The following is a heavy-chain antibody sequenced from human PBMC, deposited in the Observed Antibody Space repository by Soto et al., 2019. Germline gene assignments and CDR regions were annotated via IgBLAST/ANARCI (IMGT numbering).Heavy chain of an antibody. CDR1: GFTFSSYS. CDR3: ARDXGDYYESSGYPHDAFDI. D-gene: IGHD3-22*01. CDR2: ISSSSSYI. J-gene: IGHJ3*02. V-gene: IGHV3-21*01. Sequence: GGSLRLSCAASGFTFSSYSMNWVRQAPGKGLEWVSSISSSSSYIYYADSVKGRFTISRDNAKNSLYLQMNSLRAEDTAVYYCARDXGDYYESSGYPHDAFDIWGQGTMVTVSS.